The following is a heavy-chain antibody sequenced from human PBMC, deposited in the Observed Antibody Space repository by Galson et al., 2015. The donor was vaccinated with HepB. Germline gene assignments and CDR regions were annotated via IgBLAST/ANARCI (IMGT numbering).Heavy chain of an antibody. V-gene: IGHV4-59*01. Sequence: SETLSLTCTVSGVSISNFYWSWIRKPPGKGLEWIGYIYYSGSTNYNPSLKSRVTISVDRSKNQISLRLTSVTAADTAVYSCARSASPGSYSDYWGQGTLVTVSS. D-gene: IGHD3-10*01. CDR2: IYYSGST. CDR3: ARSASPGSYSDY. J-gene: IGHJ4*02. CDR1: GVSISNFY.